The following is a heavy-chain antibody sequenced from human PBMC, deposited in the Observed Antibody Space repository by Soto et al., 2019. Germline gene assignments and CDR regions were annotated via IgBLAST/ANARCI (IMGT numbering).Heavy chain of an antibody. D-gene: IGHD2-15*01. CDR1: GGSISSYY. J-gene: IGHJ3*02. Sequence: SETLSLTCTVSGGSISSYYGSWIRQPPGKGLEWIGYIYYSGSTNYNPSLKSRVTISVDTSKNQFSLKLSSVTAADTAVYYCARGSGGSSWDAFDIWGRGTMVTVSS. CDR3: ARGSGGSSWDAFDI. V-gene: IGHV4-59*01. CDR2: IYYSGST.